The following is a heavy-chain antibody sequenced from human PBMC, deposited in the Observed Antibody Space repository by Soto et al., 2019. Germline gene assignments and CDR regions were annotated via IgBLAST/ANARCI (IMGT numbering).Heavy chain of an antibody. CDR2: IYPGDSDT. Sequence: GESLKISCKGSGYSFTSYWIGWVRQMPGKGLEWMGIIYPGDSDTRYSPSFQGQVTISADKSISTAYLQWSSLKASDTAMYYCARQPAPITMVRGVTTTTTYYYYGMDVWGQGTTVTVSS. CDR3: ARQPAPITMVRGVTTTTTYYYYGMDV. J-gene: IGHJ6*02. CDR1: GYSFTSYW. V-gene: IGHV5-51*01. D-gene: IGHD3-10*01.